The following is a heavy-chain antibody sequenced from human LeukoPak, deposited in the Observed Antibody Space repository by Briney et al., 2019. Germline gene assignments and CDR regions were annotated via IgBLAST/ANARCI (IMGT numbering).Heavy chain of an antibody. CDR3: ASSRFLEWLYVLDY. V-gene: IGHV1-2*02. J-gene: IGHJ4*02. Sequence: ASVKVSCKASGYTFTGYYVHWVRQAPGQGLKWMGWINSNSGGTNYARRFQGRVTMTRDTSISTAYMELSRLRSDDTAFYYCASSRFLEWLYVLDYWGQGTLVTVSS. CDR1: GYTFTGYY. D-gene: IGHD3-3*01. CDR2: INSNSGGT.